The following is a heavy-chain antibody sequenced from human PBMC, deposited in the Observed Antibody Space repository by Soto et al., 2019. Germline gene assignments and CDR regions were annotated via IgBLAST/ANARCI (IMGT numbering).Heavy chain of an antibody. CDR2: ISGICNDA. Sequence: VQLLESGGGLFPHGVSLRLSCAASGFPFSHYAMSWVRLAPGQGLEWVSAISGICNDASYADSVRDRFTISRDNSRDTLYLQMNSLRADDTAVYYWGKERRGSCWFVCDYWGQGELVTVSS. J-gene: IGHJ4*02. CDR1: GFPFSHYA. V-gene: IGHV3-23*01. D-gene: IGHD6-19*01. CDR3: GKERRGSCWFVCDY.